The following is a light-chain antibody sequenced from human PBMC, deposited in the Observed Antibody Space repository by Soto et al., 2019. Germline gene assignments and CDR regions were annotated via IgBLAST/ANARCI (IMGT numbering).Light chain of an antibody. CDR1: QSVSTF. Sequence: EIVLPQSPGTLSFSRGERATSSCRASQSVSTFLAWFQQKPGQPPRLLIYNASNRTTGIPDRFSGSGSGTDFTLTISRLEPEDFAVCYCQQYGSSPQTFGQGTKVDNK. V-gene: IGKV3-20*01. CDR3: QQYGSSPQT. CDR2: NAS. J-gene: IGKJ1*01.